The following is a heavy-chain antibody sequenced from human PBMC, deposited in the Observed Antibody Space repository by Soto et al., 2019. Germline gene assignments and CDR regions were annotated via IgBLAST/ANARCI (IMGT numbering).Heavy chain of an antibody. CDR3: ARYNWNYMAFDP. CDR1: GYTFTTYD. CDR2: MNSNSGNT. V-gene: IGHV1-8*01. Sequence: QVQLVQSGAEVKKPGASVKVSCKASGYTFTTYDINWVRQATGQGLEWMGWMNSNSGNTGYAQKFQGRVTMTTNTSIPTAYMELSSLRSEDTAVYYCARYNWNYMAFDPWGQGTLVTVSS. D-gene: IGHD1-7*01. J-gene: IGHJ5*02.